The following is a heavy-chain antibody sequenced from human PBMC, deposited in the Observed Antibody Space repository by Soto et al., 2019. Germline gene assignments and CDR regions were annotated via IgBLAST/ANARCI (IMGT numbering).Heavy chain of an antibody. CDR3: ARGTHSYSGSHELDA. CDR2: ISGSGNSP. Sequence: EVQLVESGGRLVQRGGSLRLSCSGSGFIFGDHVMDWVRQAPGKGLEWVAGISGSGNSPFFRDSVKGRFTISSNNSKNTVYLEMNNLRDEDSAMYFCARGTHSYSGSHELDAWGLGTLVTVSS. CDR1: GFIFGDHV. D-gene: IGHD1-26*01. V-gene: IGHV3-23*04. J-gene: IGHJ5*02.